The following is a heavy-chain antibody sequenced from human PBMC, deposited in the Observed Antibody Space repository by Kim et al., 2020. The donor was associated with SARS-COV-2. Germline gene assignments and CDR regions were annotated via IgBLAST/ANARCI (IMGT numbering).Heavy chain of an antibody. CDR3: VRSSVPTIYYFDY. Sequence: GGSLRLSCVASGFPFSTYGMNWVRQAPGKGLEWVAVIWNDGSKKYYADSVKGRFTISRDNSKKTLYLQMNSLRGEDTAVYYCVRSSVPTIYYFDYWGQGSLATASA. V-gene: IGHV3-33*08. J-gene: IGHJ4*02. D-gene: IGHD3-9*01. CDR1: GFPFSTYG. CDR2: IWNDGSKK.